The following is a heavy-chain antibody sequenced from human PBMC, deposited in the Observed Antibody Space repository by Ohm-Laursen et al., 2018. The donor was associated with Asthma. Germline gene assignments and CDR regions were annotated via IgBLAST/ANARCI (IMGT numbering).Heavy chain of an antibody. CDR1: GYTFIGNY. CDR2: INSVFRTT. Sequence: ASVKVSCKASGYTFIGNYIHWVRQAPGQGLEWMGGINSVFRTTDYAQKFQGRVTITADESTATVYMELSSLRSDDTALYYCGRKQGSCIVSTCYSLDFWGQGTLVTVSS. J-gene: IGHJ4*02. CDR3: GRKQGSCIVSTCYSLDF. V-gene: IGHV1-69*13. D-gene: IGHD2-15*01.